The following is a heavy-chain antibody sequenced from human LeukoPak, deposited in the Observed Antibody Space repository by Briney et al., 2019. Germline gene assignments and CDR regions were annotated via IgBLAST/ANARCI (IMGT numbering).Heavy chain of an antibody. CDR1: GFTFSSYG. CDR3: AKAHDYDFWSGYPSDY. CDR2: IRYDGSNK. Sequence: GGSLRLPCAASGFTFSSYGMHWVRQAPGKGLEWVAFIRYDGSNKYYADSVKGRFTISRDNSKNTLYLQMNSLRAEDTAVYYCAKAHDYDFWSGYPSDYWGQGTLVTVSS. D-gene: IGHD3-3*01. J-gene: IGHJ4*02. V-gene: IGHV3-30*02.